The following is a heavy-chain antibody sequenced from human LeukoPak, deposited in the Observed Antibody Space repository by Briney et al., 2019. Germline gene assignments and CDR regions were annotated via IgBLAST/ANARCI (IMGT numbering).Heavy chain of an antibody. CDR3: ARGITTGAPY. CDR1: GYTFTGYY. V-gene: IGHV1-2*02. D-gene: IGHD1-1*01. Sequence: ASVKVSCAASGYTFTGYYMSWVRQAPGQGLEWMGGINANSAGTNYAHNLQGRVTMTRDTSTNTAYMDLSSLRSDDTAVYYCARGITTGAPYWGQGTLVTVSS. CDR2: INANSAGT. J-gene: IGHJ4*02.